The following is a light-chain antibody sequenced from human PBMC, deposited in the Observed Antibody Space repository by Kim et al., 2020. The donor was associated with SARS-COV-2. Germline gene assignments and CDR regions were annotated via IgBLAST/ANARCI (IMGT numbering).Light chain of an antibody. CDR2: EVS. Sequence: SITISCTGTSNDIGNYNLVSWNQPRPSKAPKLIIFEVSKRPSGVSDRFSGSKSGDTASLTISGLQAEDESDYYCCSYAGSRTFVLFGGGTQLTVL. J-gene: IGLJ2*01. V-gene: IGLV2-23*02. CDR3: CSYAGSRTFVL. CDR1: SNDIGNYNL.